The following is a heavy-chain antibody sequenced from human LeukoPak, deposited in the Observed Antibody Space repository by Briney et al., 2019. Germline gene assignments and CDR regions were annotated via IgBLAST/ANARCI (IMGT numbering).Heavy chain of an antibody. J-gene: IGHJ4*02. CDR1: GGSFSGYY. V-gene: IGHV4-34*01. CDR3: ARASFDWLFT. CDR2: INHSGST. Sequence: SETLSLTCAVYGGSFSGYYWSWIRQPPGKGLEWIGEINHSGSTNYNPSLKSRVTISVDTSKNQSSLKLSSVTAADTAVYYCARASFDWLFTWGQGTLATVSS. D-gene: IGHD3-9*01.